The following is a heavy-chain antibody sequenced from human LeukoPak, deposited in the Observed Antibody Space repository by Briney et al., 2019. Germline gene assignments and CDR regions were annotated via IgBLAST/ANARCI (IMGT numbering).Heavy chain of an antibody. D-gene: IGHD2-2*01. CDR3: ARGGYQMLVGWFDP. J-gene: IGHJ5*02. Sequence: SSQTLSLTCTVSGGSISSGSYYWSWIRQPPGKGLEWIGYIYYSGSTNYNPSLKSRVTISVDMSKNQFSLKLSSVTAGDTAVYYCARGGYQMLVGWFDPWGQGILVTVSS. V-gene: IGHV4-61*01. CDR2: IYYSGST. CDR1: GGSISSGSYY.